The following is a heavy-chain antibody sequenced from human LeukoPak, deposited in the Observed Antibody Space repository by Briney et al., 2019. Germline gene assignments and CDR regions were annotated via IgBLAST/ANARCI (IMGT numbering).Heavy chain of an antibody. V-gene: IGHV4-34*01. Sequence: SETLSLTCAVYGGSFSGYYWSWIRQPPGKGLEWIGEINHSGSTNYNPSLKSRVTISVDTFKNQFSLKLSSVTAADTAVYYCARARYYDSSGYYYWGQGTLVTVSS. CDR1: GGSFSGYY. CDR2: INHSGST. J-gene: IGHJ4*02. D-gene: IGHD3-22*01. CDR3: ARARYYDSSGYYY.